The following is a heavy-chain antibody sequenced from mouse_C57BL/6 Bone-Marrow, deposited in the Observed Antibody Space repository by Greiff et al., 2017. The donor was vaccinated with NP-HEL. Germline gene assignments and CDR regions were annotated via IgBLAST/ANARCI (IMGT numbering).Heavy chain of an antibody. Sequence: QVHVKQSGPELARPWASVKISCQAFYTFSRRVHFAIRDTNYWMQWVKQRPGQGLEWIGAIYPGNGDTSYNQKFKGKATLTADKSPSTAYMQLSSLTSEDSAVYYCCIYYYGSSPYYAMDYWGQGTSVTVSS. CDR2: GQGLEWIG. CDR1: YTFSRRVH. D-gene: IGHD1-1*01. V-gene: IGHV1-87*01. J-gene: IGHJ4*01. CDR3: SEDSAVYYCCIYYYGSSPYYAMDY.